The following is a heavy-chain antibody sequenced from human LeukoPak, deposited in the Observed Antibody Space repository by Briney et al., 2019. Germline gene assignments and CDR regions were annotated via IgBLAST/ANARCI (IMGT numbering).Heavy chain of an antibody. CDR1: GGSISSSSYY. J-gene: IGHJ4*02. V-gene: IGHV4-39*02. D-gene: IGHD6-13*01. CDR2: IYYSGST. Sequence: SETLSLTCTVSGGSISSSSYYWGWIRQPPGKGLEWIGSIYYSGSTYYNPSLKSRVTISVDTSKNQFSLKLSSVTAADTAVYYCAREGGGAAASDYWGQGTLVTVSS. CDR3: AREGGGAAASDY.